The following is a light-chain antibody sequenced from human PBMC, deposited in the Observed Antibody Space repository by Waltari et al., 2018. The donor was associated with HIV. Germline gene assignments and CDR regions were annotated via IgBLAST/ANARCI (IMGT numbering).Light chain of an antibody. Sequence: QSALTRPASVSGSLGQPITLPFTGTNSDAGAYNYVSWYQQHPGKAPKLMIYDVSHRPSGVSNRFSGSKSGNTASLTISGLQAEDEADYYCSSYATSSTLVVFGGGTKVTVL. V-gene: IGLV2-14*03. CDR3: SSYATSSTLVV. CDR1: NSDAGAYNY. CDR2: DVS. J-gene: IGLJ2*01.